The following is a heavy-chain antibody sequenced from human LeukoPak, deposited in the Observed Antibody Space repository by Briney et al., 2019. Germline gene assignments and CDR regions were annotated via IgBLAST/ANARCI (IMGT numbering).Heavy chain of an antibody. CDR2: ISVSGSRA. Sequence: PGGSLRLSCAASGFTFSSNAMSWVRQAPGKGLEWVPVISVSGSRAYYADFVKGRFTVSRDNSKNTVLLQMNSLRVEDTAVYYCTKDHDGMHAWGQGTTVTVSS. V-gene: IGHV3-23*01. J-gene: IGHJ6*02. CDR3: TKDHDGMHA. CDR1: GFTFSSNA.